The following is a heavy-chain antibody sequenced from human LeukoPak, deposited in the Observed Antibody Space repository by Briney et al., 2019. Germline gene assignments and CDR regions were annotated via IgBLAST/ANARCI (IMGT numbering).Heavy chain of an antibody. CDR2: IYYSGST. Sequence: PSETLSLTCTVSGGSISSYYWSWIRQPPGKGLEWIGYIYYSGSTNYNPSLKSRVTISVDTSKNQFSLKLSSVTAADTAVYYCARAYCGGDCYASGGYYYYYYMDVWGKGTTVTISS. D-gene: IGHD2-21*02. CDR3: ARAYCGGDCYASGGYYYYYYMDV. CDR1: GGSISSYY. V-gene: IGHV4-59*01. J-gene: IGHJ6*03.